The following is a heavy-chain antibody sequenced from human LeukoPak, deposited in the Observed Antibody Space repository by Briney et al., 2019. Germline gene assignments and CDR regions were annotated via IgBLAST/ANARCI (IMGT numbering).Heavy chain of an antibody. Sequence: SETLSLTCTVSGGSISSHYWSWIRQPPGKGLEWIGYIYYSGSTNYNPSLKSRVTISVDTSKNQFSLKLSSVTAADTAVYYWASTWDWNWVTGTTNYYYMDVWGKGTTVTVSS. CDR1: GGSISSHY. CDR3: ASTWDWNWVTGTTNYYYMDV. V-gene: IGHV4-59*11. J-gene: IGHJ6*03. CDR2: IYYSGST. D-gene: IGHD1-7*01.